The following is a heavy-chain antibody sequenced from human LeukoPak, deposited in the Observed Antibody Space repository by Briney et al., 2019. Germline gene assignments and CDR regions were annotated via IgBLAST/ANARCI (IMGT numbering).Heavy chain of an antibody. D-gene: IGHD2-8*01. CDR1: GYTFTSYG. J-gene: IGHJ4*02. Sequence: ASVKVSCKASGYTFTSYGISWVRQAPGQGLEWMGWISAQHGQTEYAPNSQDGVTMTTDTYTNTAYMELRSLRSDDTAVYYCAGSLGYCTSNVCYLKYWGQGTLVTVSS. CDR3: AGSLGYCTSNVCYLKY. CDR2: ISAQHGQT. V-gene: IGHV1-18*01.